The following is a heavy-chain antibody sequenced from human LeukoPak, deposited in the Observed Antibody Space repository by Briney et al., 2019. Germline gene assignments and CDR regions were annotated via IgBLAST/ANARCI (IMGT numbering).Heavy chain of an antibody. J-gene: IGHJ6*03. D-gene: IGHD2-15*01. Sequence: ASVKVSCKASGYTFTGYYMHWVRQAPGQGLEWMGWINPNSGGTNYAQKFQGRVTMTRDTSISTAYMELSRLRSDDTAVYYCAREDDLVVVVAATTGPMDVWGKGTTVTVSS. CDR2: INPNSGGT. CDR1: GYTFTGYY. CDR3: AREDDLVVVVAATTGPMDV. V-gene: IGHV1-2*02.